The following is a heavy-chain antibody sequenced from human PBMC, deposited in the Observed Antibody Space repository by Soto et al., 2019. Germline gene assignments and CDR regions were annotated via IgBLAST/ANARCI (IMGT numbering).Heavy chain of an antibody. Sequence: QVQLQESGPGLVKPSQTLSLTCTVSGGSISSGGYYWSWIRQHPGKGLEWIGYISYSGSTYYNPSLKSRVTISVDTSKNQFALKLSSVTAADTAVYYCAREKRLGELSLVDYWGQGTLVTVSS. CDR2: ISYSGST. CDR3: AREKRLGELSLVDY. J-gene: IGHJ4*02. CDR1: GGSISSGGYY. V-gene: IGHV4-31*03. D-gene: IGHD3-16*02.